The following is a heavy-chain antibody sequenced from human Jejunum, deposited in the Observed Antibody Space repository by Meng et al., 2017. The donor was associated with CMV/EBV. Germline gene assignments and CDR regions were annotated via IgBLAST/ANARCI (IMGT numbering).Heavy chain of an antibody. V-gene: IGHV3-73*01. CDR1: TFRFSA. J-gene: IGHJ4*02. Sequence: TFRFSAVPWVRQASGKGLEWVGRIRVTAHSSATAYAASVKGRFTISRDDSKNTAYLQMNSLKTEDTAVYYCTRADSSNYGSLFDYWGQGTLVTVSS. CDR3: TRADSSNYGSLFDY. D-gene: IGHD4-11*01. CDR2: IRVTAHSSAT.